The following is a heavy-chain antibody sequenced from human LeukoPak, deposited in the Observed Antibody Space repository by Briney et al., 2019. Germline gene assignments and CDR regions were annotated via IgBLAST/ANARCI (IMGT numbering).Heavy chain of an antibody. Sequence: ASVKVSCKASGYTFTGYYMHWVRQAPGQGLEWMGWINPNSGGTNYAQKFQGRVTMTRDTSISTAYMELSRLRSDDTAVYYCAREVVRGRGYSGYEKRNWFDPWGQGTLVTVSS. V-gene: IGHV1-2*02. CDR2: INPNSGGT. D-gene: IGHD5-12*01. CDR3: AREVVRGRGYSGYEKRNWFDP. CDR1: GYTFTGYY. J-gene: IGHJ5*02.